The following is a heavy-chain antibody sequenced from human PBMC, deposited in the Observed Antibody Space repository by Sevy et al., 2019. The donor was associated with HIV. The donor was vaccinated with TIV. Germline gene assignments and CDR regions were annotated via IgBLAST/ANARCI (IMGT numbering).Heavy chain of an antibody. Sequence: ASVKVSYKVSGYTLTELSMHWVRQAPGKGLEWMGGFDPEDGETIYAQKFQGRVTMTEDTSTDTAYMELSSLRSEDTAVYYCATFSRYYDSSGYPYWGQGTLVTVSS. CDR2: FDPEDGET. D-gene: IGHD3-22*01. J-gene: IGHJ4*02. CDR1: GYTLTELS. CDR3: ATFSRYYDSSGYPY. V-gene: IGHV1-24*01.